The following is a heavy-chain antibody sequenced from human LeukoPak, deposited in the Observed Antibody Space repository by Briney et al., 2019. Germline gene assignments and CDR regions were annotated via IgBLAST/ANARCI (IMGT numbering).Heavy chain of an antibody. CDR1: GFTFSSYS. V-gene: IGHV3-21*01. CDR3: ARPGGDSSGYYDGY. D-gene: IGHD3-22*01. J-gene: IGHJ4*02. CDR2: ISSSSSYI. Sequence: TGGSLRLSCAASGFTFSSYSMNWVRQAPGKGLEWVSSISSSSSYIYYADPVKGRFTISRDNAKNSLYLQMNSLRAEDTAVYYCARPGGDSSGYYDGYWGQGTLVTVSS.